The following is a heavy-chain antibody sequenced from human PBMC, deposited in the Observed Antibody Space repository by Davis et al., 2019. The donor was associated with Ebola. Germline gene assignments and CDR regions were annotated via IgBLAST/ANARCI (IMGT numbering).Heavy chain of an antibody. D-gene: IGHD6-19*01. CDR2: ISGSGGST. CDR3: AKGPLQWRIHYFDY. J-gene: IGHJ4*02. Sequence: GESLKISCVASGFAFSTYAMSWVRQAPGKGLEWVSAISGSGGSTYYADSVKGRFTISRDNSKNTLYLQMNSLRAEDTAVYYCAKGPLQWRIHYFDYWGQGTLVTVSS. V-gene: IGHV3-23*01. CDR1: GFAFSTYA.